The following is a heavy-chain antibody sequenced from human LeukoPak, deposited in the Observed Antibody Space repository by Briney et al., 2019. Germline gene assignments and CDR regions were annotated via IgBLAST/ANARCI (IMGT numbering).Heavy chain of an antibody. J-gene: IGHJ4*02. D-gene: IGHD6-6*01. V-gene: IGHV1-18*01. CDR3: ARAARPRSNFDY. CDR2: ISAYNGNT. Sequence: GASVKVSCKASGYTFTSYGISWVRQAPGQGLEWMGWISAYNGNTNYAQKLQGRVTMTTDTSTSTAYKELRSLRSDDTAVYYCARAARPRSNFDYWGQGTLVTVSS. CDR1: GYTFTSYG.